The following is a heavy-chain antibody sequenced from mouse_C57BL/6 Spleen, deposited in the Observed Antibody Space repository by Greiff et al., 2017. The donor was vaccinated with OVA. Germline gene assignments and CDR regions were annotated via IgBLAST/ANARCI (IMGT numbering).Heavy chain of an antibody. D-gene: IGHD1-1*01. CDR3: ARSDYYGSSYFWYFDV. CDR2: IHPNSGST. CDR1: GYTFTSYW. V-gene: IGHV1-64*01. Sequence: QVHVKQSGAELVKPGASVKLSCKASGYTFTSYWMHWVKQRPGQGLEWIGMIHPNSGSTNYNEKFKSKATLTVDKSSSTAYMQLSSLTSEDSAVYYCARSDYYGSSYFWYFDVWGTGTTVTVSS. J-gene: IGHJ1*03.